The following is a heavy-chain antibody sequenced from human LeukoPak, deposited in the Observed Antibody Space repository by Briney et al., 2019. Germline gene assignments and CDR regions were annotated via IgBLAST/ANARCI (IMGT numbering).Heavy chain of an antibody. J-gene: IGHJ4*02. CDR3: ARGVKEPTRYQNYYDSSGYLYFDY. CDR1: GGTFSSYA. V-gene: IGHV1-69*05. Sequence: SVKVSCKASGGTFSSYAISWVRQAPGQGLEWMGGIIPIFGTANYAQKFQGRVTITTDESTSTAYMELSSLRSEDTAVYYCARGVKEPTRYQNYYDSSGYLYFDYWGQGTLVTVSS. D-gene: IGHD3-22*01. CDR2: IIPIFGTA.